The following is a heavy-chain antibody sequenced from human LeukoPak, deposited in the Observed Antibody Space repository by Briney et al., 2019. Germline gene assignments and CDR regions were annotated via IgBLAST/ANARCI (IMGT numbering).Heavy chain of an antibody. CDR2: ISYDGSNK. CDR3: ARDSLYGSGSYYGY. D-gene: IGHD3-10*01. Sequence: GGSLRLSCAASGFTFSDYYMSWIRQAPGKGPEWVAVISYDGSNKYYADSVKGRFTISRDNSKNTLYLQMNSLRAEDTAVYYCARDSLYGSGSYYGYWGQGTLVTVSS. CDR1: GFTFSDYY. V-gene: IGHV3-30-3*01. J-gene: IGHJ4*02.